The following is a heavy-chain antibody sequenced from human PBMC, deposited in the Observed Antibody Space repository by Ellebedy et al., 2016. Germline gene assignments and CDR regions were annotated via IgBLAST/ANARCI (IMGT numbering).Heavy chain of an antibody. CDR2: ISSRTSKT. CDR1: GFPFSDYY. CDR3: ARALDGFNRVDAFDI. D-gene: IGHD5-24*01. Sequence: GGSLRLFXAASGFPFSDYYMAWIRQAPGKGLEWVSYISSRTSKTYYAESVKGRLSISRDNAKNSLFLQMNSLRAEDTAVYFCARALDGFNRVDAFDIWGQGTMVTVSS. V-gene: IGHV3-11*01. J-gene: IGHJ3*02.